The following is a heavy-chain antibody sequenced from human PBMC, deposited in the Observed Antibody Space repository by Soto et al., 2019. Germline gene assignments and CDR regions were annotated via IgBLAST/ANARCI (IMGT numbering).Heavy chain of an antibody. J-gene: IGHJ4*02. CDR3: ASSIAAAGIADY. CDR2: IWYDGSNK. CDR1: GFTFSSYG. V-gene: IGHV3-33*01. Sequence: GGSLRLSCAASGFTFSSYGMHWVRQAPGKGLEWVAVIWYDGSNKYYADSVKGRFTISRDNSKNTLYLQMNSLRAEDTAVYYCASSIAAAGIADYWGQGTLVTVSS. D-gene: IGHD6-13*01.